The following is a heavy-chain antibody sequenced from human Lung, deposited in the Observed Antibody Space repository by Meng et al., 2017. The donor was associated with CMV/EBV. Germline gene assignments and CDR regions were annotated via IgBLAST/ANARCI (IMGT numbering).Heavy chain of an antibody. J-gene: IGHJ4*02. CDR3: ARTALVTAKIAS. V-gene: IGHV4-31*03. CDR1: GDSLCHGSYY. Sequence: CTFPGDSLCHGSYYLGRLRQHLVNGLECIVFIFYSGRSYHNPSLVSRVTMSVDTSKNQFSLRLSSVTAADTSIYYCARTALVTAKIASWGQGTLVTVSS. D-gene: IGHD2-21*02. CDR2: IFYSGRS.